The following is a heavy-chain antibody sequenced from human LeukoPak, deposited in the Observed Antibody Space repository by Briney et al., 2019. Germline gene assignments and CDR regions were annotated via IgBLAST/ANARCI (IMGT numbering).Heavy chain of an antibody. J-gene: IGHJ3*02. Sequence: GGSLRLSCAASGFTFSSYWMHWVRQAPGKGLVWVSRINSDGSSTSYADPVKGRFTISRDNAKNTLYLQMNSLRAEDTAVYYCARVVRSRGAFDIWGQGTMVTVSS. D-gene: IGHD1-26*01. CDR2: INSDGSST. V-gene: IGHV3-74*01. CDR1: GFTFSSYW. CDR3: ARVVRSRGAFDI.